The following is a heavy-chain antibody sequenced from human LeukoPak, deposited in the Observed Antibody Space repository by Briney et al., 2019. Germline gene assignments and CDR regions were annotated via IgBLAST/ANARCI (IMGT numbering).Heavy chain of an antibody. CDR3: ANGRYYDSSGYYYPEYFQH. CDR2: ISGSGGST. CDR1: GFTFSSYG. V-gene: IGHV3-23*01. Sequence: GGTLRLSCAASGFTFSSYGMSWVRQAPGKGLEWVSAISGSGGSTYYADSVKGRFTISRDNSKNTLYLQMNSLRAEDTAVYYCANGRYYDSSGYYYPEYFQHWGQGTLVTVSS. D-gene: IGHD3-22*01. J-gene: IGHJ1*01.